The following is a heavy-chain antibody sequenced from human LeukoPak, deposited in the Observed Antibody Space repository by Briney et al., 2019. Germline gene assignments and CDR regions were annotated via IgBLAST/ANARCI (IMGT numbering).Heavy chain of an antibody. J-gene: IGHJ4*02. D-gene: IGHD4-17*01. CDR1: GGSFSGYY. CDR3: ASHYGDLSSDY. Sequence: SETLSLTCAVYGGSFSGYYWSWIRQPPGKGLEWIGEIDHSGSTNYNPSLKSRVTISVDKSKNQFSLKLSSVTAADTAVYYCASHYGDLSSDYWGQGTLVTVSS. V-gene: IGHV4-34*01. CDR2: IDHSGST.